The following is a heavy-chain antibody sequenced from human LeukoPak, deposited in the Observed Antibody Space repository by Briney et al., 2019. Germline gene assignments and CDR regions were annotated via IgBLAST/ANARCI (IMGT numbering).Heavy chain of an antibody. CDR2: SCTSGST. J-gene: IGHJ4*02. CDR3: ARGVGAFDY. D-gene: IGHD1-26*01. V-gene: IGHV4-61*02. CDR1: GGSISSGNY. Sequence: TLSLTCTVSGGSISSGNYWSWVRQPGGEGLEWIGRSCTSGSTNYNPSLKSRVTISVDTSKNQFSLQLSSVPAAATAAYYCARGVGAFDYWGQGTLVTVSS.